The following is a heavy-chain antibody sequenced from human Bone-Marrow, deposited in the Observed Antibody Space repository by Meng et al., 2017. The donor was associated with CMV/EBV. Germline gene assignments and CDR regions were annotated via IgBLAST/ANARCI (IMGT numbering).Heavy chain of an antibody. V-gene: IGHV3-23*01. CDR1: EDTFFSSYS. J-gene: IGHJ4*02. D-gene: IGHD2-2*02. CDR2: ISGSGVST. CDR3: AKAGMRCSSANCYNSFDY. Sequence: ESLNICCASEDTFFSSYSMNWVRQAPGKGLEWVSSISGSGVSTNYADSVKGRFTISRDNSKNTLYLQMNSLRADDTAVYYCAKAGMRCSSANCYNSFDYWGQRTLVTVSS.